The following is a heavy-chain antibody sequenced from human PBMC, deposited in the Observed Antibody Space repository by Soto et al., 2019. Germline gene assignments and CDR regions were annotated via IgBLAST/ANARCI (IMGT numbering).Heavy chain of an antibody. CDR2: IIPIFGTA. CDR1: GGTFSSYA. V-gene: IGHV1-69*01. Sequence: QVQLVQSGAEVKKPGSSVKVSCKASGGTFSSYAISWVRQAPGQGLEWMGGIIPIFGTANYAQKFQGRVTIPADESTSTAYMELSSLRSEDTAVYYCARLESVVTATLYYYGMDVWGQGTTVTVSS. D-gene: IGHD2-21*02. J-gene: IGHJ6*02. CDR3: ARLESVVTATLYYYGMDV.